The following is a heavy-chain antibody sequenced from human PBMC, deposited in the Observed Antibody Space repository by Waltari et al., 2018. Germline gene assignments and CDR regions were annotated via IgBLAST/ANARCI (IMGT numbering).Heavy chain of an antibody. D-gene: IGHD3-10*01. CDR3: VGWFGYLFNY. V-gene: IGHV3-7*01. CDR2: MNQDGSEK. J-gene: IGHJ4*02. CDR1: GFTFSSLW. Sequence: EVQLVESGGGLVQPGGSLRLSCAASGFTFSSLWMSWVRQAPGKGLEWVAHMNQDGSEKFYVDSVKGRFTMPRDNAKNSLYLQMNSLRVEDTAVYYCVGWFGYLFNYWGQGTLVTVSS.